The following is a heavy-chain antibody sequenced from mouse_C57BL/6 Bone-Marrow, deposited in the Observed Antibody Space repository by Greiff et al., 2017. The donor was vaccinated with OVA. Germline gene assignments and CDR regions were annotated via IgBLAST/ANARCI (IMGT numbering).Heavy chain of an antibody. CDR1: GYTFTSYW. CDR3: AREYSNYPYYFDY. CDR2: IDPSDSYT. D-gene: IGHD2-5*01. J-gene: IGHJ2*01. Sequence: QVQLQQSGAELVMPGASVKLSCKASGYTFTSYWMHWVKQRPGQGLEWIGEIDPSDSYTNYNQKFKGKSTLTVDKSSSTAYMQLSSLTSEDSAVYYGAREYSNYPYYFDYWGQGTTLTVSS. V-gene: IGHV1-69*01.